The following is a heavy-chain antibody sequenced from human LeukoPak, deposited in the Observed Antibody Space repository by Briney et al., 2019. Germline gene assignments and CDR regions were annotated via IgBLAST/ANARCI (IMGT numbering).Heavy chain of an antibody. D-gene: IGHD5-12*01. CDR3: ARVVPTTLMNYFDY. CDR2: ISAYNGNT. CDR1: GYTFTSYG. V-gene: IGHV1-18*01. Sequence: GASVKVSCKASGYTFTSYGISWVRQAPGQGLEWMGWISAYNGNTNYAQKLQGRVTMTTDTSTSTAYMELRSLRSDDTAVYYCARVVPTTLMNYFDYWGQGTRVTVSS. J-gene: IGHJ4*02.